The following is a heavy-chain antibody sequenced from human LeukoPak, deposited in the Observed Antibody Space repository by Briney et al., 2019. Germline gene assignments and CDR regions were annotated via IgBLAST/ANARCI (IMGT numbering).Heavy chain of an antibody. D-gene: IGHD4-23*01. Sequence: PGGSLRLSCAASGFTFSTYWMSWVRQAPGKGLEWVANIKQDGSEKYYVDSVKGRFTISRDNAKNSLYLQMNSLRAEDTAVYYCARDVPAYGGNPDAFDIWGQGTMATVSS. J-gene: IGHJ3*02. CDR1: GFTFSTYW. CDR3: ARDVPAYGGNPDAFDI. CDR2: IKQDGSEK. V-gene: IGHV3-7*01.